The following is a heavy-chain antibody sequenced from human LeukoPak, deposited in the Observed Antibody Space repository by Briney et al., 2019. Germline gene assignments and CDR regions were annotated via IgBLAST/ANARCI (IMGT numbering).Heavy chain of an antibody. CDR2: VNPKSGDT. CDR3: ARADRLDGGPYLIGP. J-gene: IGHJ5*02. D-gene: IGHD2-21*01. CDR1: GYTFTDYY. V-gene: IGHV1-2*02. Sequence: ASVKVSCKASGYTFTDYYMHWVRQAPGQGLEWMGWVNPKSGDTKYAQKLEGRVTMTRDTSINTAYMELNRLTSDDTAVYYCARADRLDGGPYLIGPWGQGTLVTVSS.